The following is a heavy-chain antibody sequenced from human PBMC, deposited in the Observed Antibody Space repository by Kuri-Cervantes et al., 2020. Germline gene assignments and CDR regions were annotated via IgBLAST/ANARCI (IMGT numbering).Heavy chain of an antibody. CDR1: GFSLSTSGVG. V-gene: IGHV2-26*01. J-gene: IGHJ4*02. Sequence: SGPTLVKPTQTLTLTCTFSGFSLSTSGVGVGWIRQPPGKALEWLAHIFSNDEKSYSTSLKSRLTISKDTSKSQVVLTMTNMDPVDTATYYCARIHGESRDGYSNFDYWGQGTLVTVSS. D-gene: IGHD5-24*01. CDR2: IFSNDEK. CDR3: ARIHGESRDGYSNFDY.